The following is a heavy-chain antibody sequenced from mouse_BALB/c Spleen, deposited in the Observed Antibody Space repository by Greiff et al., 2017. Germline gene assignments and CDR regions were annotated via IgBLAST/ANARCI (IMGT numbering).Heavy chain of an antibody. CDR1: GYSITSDYA. V-gene: IGHV3-2*02. CDR3: ARREGTWFAY. J-gene: IGHJ3*01. CDR2: ISYSGST. Sequence: DVKLQESGPGLVKPSQSLSLTCTVTGYSITSDYAWNWIRQFPGNKLEWMGYISYSGSTSYNPSLKSRISITRDTSKNQFFLQLNSVTTEDTATYYCARREGTWFAYWGQGTLVTVSA.